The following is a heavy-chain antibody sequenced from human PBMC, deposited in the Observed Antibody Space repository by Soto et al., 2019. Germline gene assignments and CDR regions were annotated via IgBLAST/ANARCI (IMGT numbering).Heavy chain of an antibody. V-gene: IGHV1-69*01. Sequence: QVQLVQSGAEVKKPGSSVKVSCKASGGTFNNYGMGWVRQAPGQGLEWMGGIIPMIGRTNYAQKFQGRLTLTADASMSTAYMELRSLRSDDTAVYFCASWDYDFLTGYSYDDWGQGTLVTVSS. D-gene: IGHD3-9*01. J-gene: IGHJ4*02. CDR1: GGTFNNYG. CDR3: ASWDYDFLTGYSYDD. CDR2: IIPMIGRT.